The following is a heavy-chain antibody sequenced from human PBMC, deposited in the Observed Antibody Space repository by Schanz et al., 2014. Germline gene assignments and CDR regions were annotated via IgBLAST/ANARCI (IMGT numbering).Heavy chain of an antibody. CDR2: IIPILGIA. V-gene: IGHV1-69*02. J-gene: IGHJ6*03. CDR1: GGTFSTYT. D-gene: IGHD6-19*01. Sequence: QVQLVQSGAEVKKPGSSVKVSCKASGGTFSTYTISWVRQAPGQGLEWMGRIIPILGIANYAQKFQGRVTITADKDTSTAYMELSRLRSEDTAVYYCARLGASMAVAGSVTDSYYNYMDVWGEGTTVTVSS. CDR3: ARLGASMAVAGSVTDSYYNYMDV.